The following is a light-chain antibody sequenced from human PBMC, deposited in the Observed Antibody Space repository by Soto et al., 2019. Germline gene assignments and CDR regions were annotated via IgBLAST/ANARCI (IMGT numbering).Light chain of an antibody. V-gene: IGLV2-14*03. Sequence: QSVLTQPASVSGSTGQSITISCTGTSSDVGGYSYVSWYQQHPGDAPKLMIYHVTNRPSGVSDRFSGSKSGNTASLTISGLQAEDEADYYCSSYTSSTAYIFGTGTKVTVL. CDR3: SSYTSSTAYI. CDR2: HVT. CDR1: SSDVGGYSY. J-gene: IGLJ1*01.